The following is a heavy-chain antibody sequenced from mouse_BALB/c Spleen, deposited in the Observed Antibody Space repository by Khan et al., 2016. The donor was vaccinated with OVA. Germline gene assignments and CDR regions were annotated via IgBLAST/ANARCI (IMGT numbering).Heavy chain of an antibody. CDR3: ARRNYFGYTFAY. J-gene: IGHJ3*01. V-gene: IGHV1-77*01. D-gene: IGHD1-2*01. Sequence: QVQLQQSGAELARPGASVKLSCKASGYPFTDYYINWVKQRTGQGLEWIGEISPGSGDTYYNERFKGKATLTADKSSSTAYMQLSSLTSEASAVYFCARRNYFGYTFAYWGQGTLVTVSA. CDR2: ISPGSGDT. CDR1: GYPFTDYY.